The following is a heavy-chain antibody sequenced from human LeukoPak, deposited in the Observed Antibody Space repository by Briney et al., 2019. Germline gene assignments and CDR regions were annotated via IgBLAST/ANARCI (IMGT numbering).Heavy chain of an antibody. CDR1: GYTFTSYD. J-gene: IGHJ5*02. D-gene: IGHD3-3*01. CDR2: MNPNSGNT. Sequence: GASVKVSCKASGYTFTSYDINWGRKATGQGLEWMGWMNPNSGNTGYAQKFQGRVTMTRNTSISTAYLELSSLRSEDTDVYYCARGLDRPSYTYYDFWSGYLRHNWFDPWGQGTLVTVSS. CDR3: ARGLDRPSYTYYDFWSGYLRHNWFDP. V-gene: IGHV1-8*01.